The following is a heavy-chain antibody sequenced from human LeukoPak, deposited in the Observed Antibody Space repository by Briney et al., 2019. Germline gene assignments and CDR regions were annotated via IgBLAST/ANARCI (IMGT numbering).Heavy chain of an antibody. D-gene: IGHD3-22*01. CDR3: ARDRSYYYDGHGYPEHSQH. J-gene: IGHJ1*01. V-gene: IGHV1-18*01. CDR1: GYIFTKYG. CDR2: ISAYNGNT. Sequence: ASVKVSCKASGYIFTKYGISWVRQAPGQGLEWMGWISAYNGNTNYAQKHQGRVTMTTDTSTTTAYMELRSLRSDDTAVYYCARDRSYYYDGHGYPEHSQHWGQGTLVTVSS.